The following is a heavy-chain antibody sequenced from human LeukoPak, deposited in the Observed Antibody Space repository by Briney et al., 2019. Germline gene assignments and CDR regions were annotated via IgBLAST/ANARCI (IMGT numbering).Heavy chain of an antibody. CDR2: IYYSGST. V-gene: IGHV4-59*01. CDR1: GGSISSYY. D-gene: IGHD3-10*01. Sequence: SETLSLTCTVSGGSISSYYWSWIRQPPGKGLEWIGYIYYSGSTNYNPSLKSRVTISVDTSKNQFSLKLSSVTAADTAVYYCARDRGGMDYGSGSYDFDYWGQGTLVTVSS. CDR3: ARDRGGMDYGSGSYDFDY. J-gene: IGHJ4*02.